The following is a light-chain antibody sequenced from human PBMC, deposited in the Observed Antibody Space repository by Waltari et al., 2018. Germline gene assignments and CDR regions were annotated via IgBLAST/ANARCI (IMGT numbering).Light chain of an antibody. Sequence: QSVLTQPPSASGTPGQRVTISCSGSSSNIGGNPVNWYQQLPGTAPKLLIYNNDQRPSWVPDRFSCSKSGTAASLAISGLQSEDEADYYCAAWDDSRNGPVFGGGTKLPVL. CDR3: AAWDDSRNGPV. CDR2: NND. CDR1: SSNIGGNP. J-gene: IGLJ3*02. V-gene: IGLV1-44*01.